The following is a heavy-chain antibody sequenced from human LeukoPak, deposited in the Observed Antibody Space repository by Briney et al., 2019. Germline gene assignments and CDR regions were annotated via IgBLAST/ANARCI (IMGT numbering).Heavy chain of an antibody. CDR1: GGSISSGGYY. J-gene: IGHJ3*02. D-gene: IGHD3-22*01. CDR2: IYYSGST. Sequence: PSETLSLTCTVSGGSISSGGYYWSWIRQHPGKGLEWIGYIYYSGSTYYNPSLKSRVTISVDTSKNQFSLKLSSVTAADTAVYYCARDLDKHNYYDSSGYDAFDIWGQGTMVTVSS. V-gene: IGHV4-31*03. CDR3: ARDLDKHNYYDSSGYDAFDI.